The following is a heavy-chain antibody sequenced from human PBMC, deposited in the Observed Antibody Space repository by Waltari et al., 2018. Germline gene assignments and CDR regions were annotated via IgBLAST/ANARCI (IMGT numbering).Heavy chain of an antibody. CDR1: GGTFSSYA. CDR3: ARDQGYYGSGSYYPDAFDI. CDR2: IIPIFGTA. V-gene: IGHV1-69*05. J-gene: IGHJ3*02. D-gene: IGHD3-10*01. Sequence: QVQLVQSGAEVKKPGSSVKVSCKASGGTFSSYAISWVRQAPGQGLEWMGGIIPIFGTANYAQKFQGRVTITTDESTSTAYMELSSLRSEDTAVYYCARDQGYYGSGSYYPDAFDIWGQGTMVTVSS.